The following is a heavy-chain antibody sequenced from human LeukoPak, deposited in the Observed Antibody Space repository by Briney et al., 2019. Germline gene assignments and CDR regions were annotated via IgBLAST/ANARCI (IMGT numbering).Heavy chain of an antibody. Sequence: GGSLRLSCAASGFTFSDYYMSWIRQAPGKGLEWVSYISSSGSTIYYADSVKGRFTISRDNAKKSLYLQMNSLRAEDTAVYYCAKTTVTPPYYMDVWGKGTTVTVSS. CDR2: ISSSGSTI. D-gene: IGHD4-11*01. V-gene: IGHV3-11*04. CDR3: AKTTVTPPYYMDV. J-gene: IGHJ6*03. CDR1: GFTFSDYY.